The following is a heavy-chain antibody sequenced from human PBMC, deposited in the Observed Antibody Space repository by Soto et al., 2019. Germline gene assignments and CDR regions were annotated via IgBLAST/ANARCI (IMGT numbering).Heavy chain of an antibody. Sequence: EVQLVESGGGLVQPGGSLRLSCAASGFTFTSNSMNWVRQAAGKRLEWISYITSSSSTIYYADSVKGRFTISRDNAKNSLYLQMTSLRDDDTAVYYCARGRVGTAYFDYWGQGALVTVSS. D-gene: IGHD2-21*02. CDR3: ARGRVGTAYFDY. J-gene: IGHJ4*02. CDR2: ITSSSSTI. CDR1: GFTFTSNS. V-gene: IGHV3-48*02.